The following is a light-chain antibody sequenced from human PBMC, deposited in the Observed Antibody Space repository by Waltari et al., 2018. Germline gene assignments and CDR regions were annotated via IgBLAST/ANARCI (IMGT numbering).Light chain of an antibody. CDR1: SSDVGAYYL. V-gene: IGLV2-14*01. J-gene: IGLJ3*02. CDR2: DVR. Sequence: QSALTQPASVSASPGQSITISCSGTSSDVGAYYLVSWYRQYPGKAPQLIIYDVRTRPSGISDRFSGDKSDNTASLTISGLRAEDEADYYCSSYTLTDTRVFGGGT. CDR3: SSYTLTDTRV.